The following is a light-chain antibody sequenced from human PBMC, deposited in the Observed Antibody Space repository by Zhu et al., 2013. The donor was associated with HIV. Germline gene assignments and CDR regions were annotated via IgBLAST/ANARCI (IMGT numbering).Light chain of an antibody. V-gene: IGKV3-11*01. CDR3: QQRLT. CDR2: DAS. CDR1: QGVSSN. Sequence: EIVLTQSPVTLSVSPGERATLSCRASQGVSSNLAWYQQKPGQSPRLLIYDASNRATGIPARFSGSGSGTDFTLTISSLEPEDFAVYYCQQRLTFGPGTKVNIK. J-gene: IGKJ3*01.